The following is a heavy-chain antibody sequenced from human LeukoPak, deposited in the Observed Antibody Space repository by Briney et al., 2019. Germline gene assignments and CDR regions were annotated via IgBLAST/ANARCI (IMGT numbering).Heavy chain of an antibody. CDR3: ARGQIDLLRNYFDS. Sequence: GGSLRLSCAASGFIVSHKYMAWVRQAPGKGLEWLSIIYAGGNSVSADSIKGRFIISRDNSRNTVHLQMNSLRDDDTAVYYCARGQIDLLRNYFDSWGPGTLVAVSS. CDR1: GFIVSHKY. D-gene: IGHD3-22*01. V-gene: IGHV3-66*01. J-gene: IGHJ4*02. CDR2: IYAGGNS.